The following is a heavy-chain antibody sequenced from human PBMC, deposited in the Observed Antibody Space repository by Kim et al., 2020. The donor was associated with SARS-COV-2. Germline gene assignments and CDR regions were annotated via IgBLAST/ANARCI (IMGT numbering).Heavy chain of an antibody. J-gene: IGHJ6*03. D-gene: IGHD4-4*01. CDR2: ISGDCGST. CDR1: GFTFDDYA. CDR3: AKDGPYSNYRYYYYYYMDV. Sequence: GGSLRLSCAASGFTFDDYAMHWVRQAPGKGLEWVSLISGDCGSTYYADSVKGRFTISRDNSKNSLYLQMNSLRTEDTALYYCAKDGPYSNYRYYYYYYMDVWGKGTTVTVSS. V-gene: IGHV3-43*02.